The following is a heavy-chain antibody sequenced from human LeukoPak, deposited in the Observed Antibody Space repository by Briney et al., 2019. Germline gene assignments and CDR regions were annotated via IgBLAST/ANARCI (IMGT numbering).Heavy chain of an antibody. CDR3: ARDRAVAAAGTQFHYYYYYMDV. J-gene: IGHJ6*03. CDR1: GFIFSNYA. D-gene: IGHD6-13*01. CDR2: ISRIGGST. Sequence: GGSLRLSCAASGFIFSNYALAWARQAPGKGLEWVSGISRIGGSTHYADSVKGRFTISRDNSKNTLYLQMNSLRAEDTAVYYCARDRAVAAAGTQFHYYYYYMDVWGKGTTVTISS. V-gene: IGHV3-23*01.